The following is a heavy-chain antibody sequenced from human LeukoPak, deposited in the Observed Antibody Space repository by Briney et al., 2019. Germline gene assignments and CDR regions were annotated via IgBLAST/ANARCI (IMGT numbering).Heavy chain of an antibody. D-gene: IGHD1-26*01. V-gene: IGHV3-7*01. Sequence: GGSLRLSCAASGFTFSSYWMSWVRQAPGKGLEWVANIKQDGSEKYYVDSVKGRFTISRDNAKNSLYLQMNSLRAEDTAVYYCARDGIVGATTGDYWGQGTLVTVSS. CDR2: IKQDGSEK. CDR1: GFTFSSYW. J-gene: IGHJ4*02. CDR3: ARDGIVGATTGDY.